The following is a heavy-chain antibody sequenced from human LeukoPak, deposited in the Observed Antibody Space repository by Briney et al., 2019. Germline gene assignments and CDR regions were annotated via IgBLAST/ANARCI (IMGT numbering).Heavy chain of an antibody. CDR3: ARRGLLGSGTLAFGY. Sequence: PSETLSPTCAVSGGSLNDYSWSWFRQSPGKGLEWIGELNHRGRTDYNPSLTSRVTISVDTSKNHFALTLTSLTAADTAVYYCARRGLLGSGTLAFGYWGQGTLVTVSS. J-gene: IGHJ4*02. V-gene: IGHV4-34*01. CDR2: LNHRGRT. CDR1: GGSLNDYS. D-gene: IGHD3-10*02.